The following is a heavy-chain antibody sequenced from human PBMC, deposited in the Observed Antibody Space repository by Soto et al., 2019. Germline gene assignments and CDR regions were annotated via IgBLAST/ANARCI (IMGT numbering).Heavy chain of an antibody. D-gene: IGHD1-1*01. CDR3: ARGRYGDY. CDR1: GYGFTTYG. Sequence: QVHLVQSGAEVNKPGASVKVSCKGSGYGFTTYGITWVRQAPGQGLEWMAWISAHNGNTNYAQKLQGRVTVTRDTSTSTAYMELRGLRSDDTAVYYCARGRYGDYWGQGALVTVSS. J-gene: IGHJ4*02. CDR2: ISAHNGNT. V-gene: IGHV1-18*01.